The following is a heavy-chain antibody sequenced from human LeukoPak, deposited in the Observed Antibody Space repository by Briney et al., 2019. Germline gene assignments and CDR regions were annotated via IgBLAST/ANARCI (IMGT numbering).Heavy chain of an antibody. CDR2: IRGRGEIR. V-gene: IGHV3-23*01. J-gene: IGHJ3*02. D-gene: IGHD5/OR15-5a*01. Sequence: PGGSLRLSCAASGFTFSSYGMSWVRQAPGKGLEWVSGIRGRGEIRHYVDSVRGRFTISRDNSKNTLYLEMNSLRAEDTAEYYCAKGRCRYTVYDLVDSHICGQGTMVTVSS. CDR3: AKGRCRYTVYDLVDSHI. CDR1: GFTFSSYG.